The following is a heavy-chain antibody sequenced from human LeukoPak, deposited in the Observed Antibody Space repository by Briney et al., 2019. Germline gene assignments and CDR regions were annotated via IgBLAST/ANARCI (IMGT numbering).Heavy chain of an antibody. CDR1: EFDFTSHA. D-gene: IGHD3-22*01. CDR2: ISISGTKT. CDR3: AKSDDNSNFHLTGYLDY. Sequence: GGSLRLSCAASEFDFTSHAMTWVRQAPGKGLEWVSAISISGTKTYYADSVKGRFTISRDNSKSTLYLQMNSLKAEDTAVYFCAKSDDNSNFHLTGYLDYWGQGTLVSVSS. J-gene: IGHJ4*02. V-gene: IGHV3-23*01.